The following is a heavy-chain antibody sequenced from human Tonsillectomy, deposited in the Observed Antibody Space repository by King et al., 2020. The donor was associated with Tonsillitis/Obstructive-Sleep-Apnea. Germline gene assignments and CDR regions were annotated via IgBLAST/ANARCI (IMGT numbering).Heavy chain of an antibody. J-gene: IGHJ4*02. CDR1: GFTFSDHY. Sequence: VQLVESGGGLVQPGGSLRLSCAASGFTFSDHYMDWVRQAPGKGLEWVGRTRNKAHSYTTEYAASVKGRFTIARDDSENLLYLQMNSLKTEDTDVYYCARVRTSSPVYNLDYWGQGTLVTVSS. CDR2: TRNKAHSYTT. CDR3: ARVRTSSPVYNLDY. D-gene: IGHD1-14*01. V-gene: IGHV3-72*01.